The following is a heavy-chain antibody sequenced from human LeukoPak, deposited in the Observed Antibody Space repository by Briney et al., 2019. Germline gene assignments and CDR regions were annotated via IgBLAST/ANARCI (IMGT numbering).Heavy chain of an antibody. V-gene: IGHV3-30*03. CDR1: GFTFSRYA. CDR3: ASTKSTKTPWFDP. CDR2: ISYDGSNK. D-gene: IGHD1-26*01. J-gene: IGHJ5*02. Sequence: GGSLRLSCAASGFTFSRYAMHWVRQAPGKGLEWVALISYDGSNKYYVDSVKGRFTISRDNSKYTLYLQMNSLRAEDTAVYYCASTKSTKTPWFDPWGQGTLVTVSS.